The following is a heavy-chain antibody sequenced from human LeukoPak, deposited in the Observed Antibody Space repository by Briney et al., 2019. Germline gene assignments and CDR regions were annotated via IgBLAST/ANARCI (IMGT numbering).Heavy chain of an antibody. V-gene: IGHV3-30*18. CDR3: AKDRTWGLVGATGEVDY. CDR1: KFTFSSYG. D-gene: IGHD1-26*01. CDR2: ISYPGSNK. J-gene: IGHJ4*02. Sequence: GTSLRLSCAASKFTFSSYGMHWVRQSPGKGLEWVAVISYPGSNKYYADSVKGRFTISRDNSKNTLYLQMNSLRAEDTAVYYCAKDRTWGLVGATGEVDYWGQGTLVPVSS.